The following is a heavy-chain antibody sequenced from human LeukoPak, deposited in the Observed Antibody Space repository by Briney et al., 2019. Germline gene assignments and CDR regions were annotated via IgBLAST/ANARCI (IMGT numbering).Heavy chain of an antibody. D-gene: IGHD5-12*01. CDR2: ISSNAFST. J-gene: IGHJ4*02. V-gene: IGHV3-23*01. CDR1: GFAFGSYA. Sequence: PGGSLRLSCAASGFAFGSYAMSWVRQAPGKGLEWVSAISSNAFSTYYADSVKGRFTISRDNSKNTLYLQMNSLRSDDTAVYYCAKGGGSDFSDYWGQGTLVTVSS. CDR3: AKGGGSDFSDY.